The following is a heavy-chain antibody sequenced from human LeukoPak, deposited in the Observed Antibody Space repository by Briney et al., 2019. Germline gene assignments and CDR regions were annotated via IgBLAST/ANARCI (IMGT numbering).Heavy chain of an antibody. CDR3: ARDSSGRGYYYGMDV. CDR1: GFTFSDYY. D-gene: IGHD6-19*01. Sequence: TGGSLRLSCAASGFTFSDYYMSWIRQAPGKGLEGGSYISSSGSTIYYADSVKGRFPISRHHAKTSLYLQMNSLRAEDTAVYHCARDSSGRGYYYGMDVWGQGTTLTVSS. V-gene: IGHV3-11*01. J-gene: IGHJ6*02. CDR2: ISSSGSTI.